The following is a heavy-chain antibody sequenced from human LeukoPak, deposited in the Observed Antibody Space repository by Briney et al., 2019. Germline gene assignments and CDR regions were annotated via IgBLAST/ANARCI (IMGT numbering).Heavy chain of an antibody. CDR2: ISGSGGST. CDR1: GFTFSSYA. J-gene: IGHJ3*02. V-gene: IGHV3-23*01. CDR3: AKDHPQSDWIAAAGYFDDAFDI. Sequence: GGSLRLSCAASGFTFSSYAMSWVRQAPGKGLEWVSAISGSGGSTYYADFVKGRFTISRDNSKNTLYLQMNSLRAEDTAVYYCAKDHPQSDWIAAAGYFDDAFDIWGQGTMVTVSS. D-gene: IGHD6-13*01.